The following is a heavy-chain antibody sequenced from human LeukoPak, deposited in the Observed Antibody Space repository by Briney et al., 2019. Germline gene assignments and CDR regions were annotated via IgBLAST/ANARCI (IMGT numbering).Heavy chain of an antibody. Sequence: SETLSLTCTVSGGSITSSIDYWGWVRQPPGKGLEWIATIYYSTSTKYNPSLKSRVTMSVDTSKNQFSLKLSSMTAADTAVYYCARHQCSGTRCYNFYFYGMDVWGQGPRVTVSS. V-gene: IGHV4-39*01. CDR2: IYYSTST. CDR1: GGSITSSIDY. J-gene: IGHJ6*02. D-gene: IGHD2-2*02. CDR3: ARHQCSGTRCYNFYFYGMDV.